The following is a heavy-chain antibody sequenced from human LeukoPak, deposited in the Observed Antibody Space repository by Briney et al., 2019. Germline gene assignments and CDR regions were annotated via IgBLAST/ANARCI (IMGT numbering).Heavy chain of an antibody. J-gene: IGHJ4*02. CDR2: ISSSGSTI. V-gene: IGHV3-11*01. CDR3: ARDRFRITMVRGVIGY. D-gene: IGHD3-10*01. Sequence: GGSLRLSRAASGFTFSDYYMSWIRQAPGKGLEWVSYISSSGSTIYYADSVKGRFTISRDNAKNSLYLQMNSLRAEDTAVYYCARDRFRITMVRGVIGYWGQGTLVTVSS. CDR1: GFTFSDYY.